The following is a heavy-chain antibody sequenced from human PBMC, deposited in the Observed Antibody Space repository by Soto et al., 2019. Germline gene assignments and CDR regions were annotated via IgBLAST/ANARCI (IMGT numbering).Heavy chain of an antibody. D-gene: IGHD2-15*01. V-gene: IGHV5-10-1*01. CDR1: GYSFTSYW. CDR2: IDPSDSYT. CDR3: ARRDRSGGSCYFDYYYGMDV. Sequence: PGESLKISCKGSGYSFTSYWISWVRQMPGKGLEWMGRIDPSDSYTNYSPSFQGHVTISADKSISTAYLQWSSLKASDTAMYYCARRDRSGGSCYFDYYYGMDVWGQGTTVTVSS. J-gene: IGHJ6*02.